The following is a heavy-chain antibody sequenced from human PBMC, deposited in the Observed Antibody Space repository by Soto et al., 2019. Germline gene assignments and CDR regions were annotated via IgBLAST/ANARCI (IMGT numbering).Heavy chain of an antibody. CDR3: ARDDTALFGVDV. CDR2: IIPLFGTA. J-gene: IGHJ6*02. V-gene: IGHV1-69*01. Sequence: QVQLVQSGAEVKKPGSSVKVSCKTSGDTFSSYGISWVRQAPGQGLEWMGGIIPLFGTAHYAQKFQGRVTITADESMSTAYMELSSLRSDDTAIYYCARDDTALFGVDVWGQGTTVTVSS. CDR1: GDTFSSYG. D-gene: IGHD5-18*01.